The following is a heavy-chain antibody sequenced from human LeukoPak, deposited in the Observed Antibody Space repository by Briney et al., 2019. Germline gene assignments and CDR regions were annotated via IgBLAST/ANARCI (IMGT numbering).Heavy chain of an antibody. CDR1: GGSISSGSYY. CDR3: TSLNSGYGGWFDH. J-gene: IGHJ5*02. CDR2: IYTSGST. Sequence: SETLSLTCTVSGGSISSGSYYWSWIRQPAGKGLEWIGRIYTSGSTNYNPSLKSRVTMSVDTSKNQFSLKLSSVTAADTAVYYCTSLNSGYGGWFDHWGQGTLVTVSS. V-gene: IGHV4-61*02. D-gene: IGHD5-12*01.